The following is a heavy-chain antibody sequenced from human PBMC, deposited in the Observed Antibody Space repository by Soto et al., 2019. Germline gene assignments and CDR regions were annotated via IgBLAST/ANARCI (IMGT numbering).Heavy chain of an antibody. CDR3: ARHEYSSSPNSYYFDY. CDR1: GYSFTSYW. J-gene: IGHJ4*02. CDR2: IYPGDSDT. Sequence: GESLKISCKGSGYSFTSYWIGWVRQMPGKGLEWMGIIYPGDSDTRYSPSFQGQVTISADKSISTAYLQWSSLKASDTAMYYCARHEYSSSPNSYYFDYWGQGTLVTVSS. D-gene: IGHD6-6*01. V-gene: IGHV5-51*01.